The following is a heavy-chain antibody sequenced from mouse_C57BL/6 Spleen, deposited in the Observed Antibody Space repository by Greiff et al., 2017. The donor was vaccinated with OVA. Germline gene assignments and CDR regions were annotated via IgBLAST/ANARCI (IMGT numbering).Heavy chain of an antibody. CDR2: ISSGSSTI. CDR1: GFTFSDYG. V-gene: IGHV5-17*01. Sequence: DVLLVESGGGLVKPGGSLKLSCAASGFTFSDYGMHWVRQAPEKGLEWVAYISSGSSTIYYADTVKGRFTISRDNAKNTLFLQMTSLRSEDTAMYYCARNYYGSSHGFFDYWGQGTTLTVSS. CDR3: ARNYYGSSHGFFDY. J-gene: IGHJ2*01. D-gene: IGHD1-1*01.